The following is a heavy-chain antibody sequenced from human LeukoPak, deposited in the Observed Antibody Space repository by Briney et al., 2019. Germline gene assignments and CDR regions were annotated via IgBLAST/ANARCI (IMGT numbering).Heavy chain of an antibody. Sequence: SETLSLTSSVSGGSVSSGNYFSGWIRQPPRNGLAWIGHINYIGSTAYNPSLKRRATMSVDTSKNQFSLKKTSVTDADTAVYYCARLSKGRYFDYVFDYWGQGTLVAVSS. D-gene: IGHD3-9*01. CDR3: ARLSKGRYFDYVFDY. CDR1: GGSVSSGNYF. CDR2: INYIGST. V-gene: IGHV4-39*01. J-gene: IGHJ4*02.